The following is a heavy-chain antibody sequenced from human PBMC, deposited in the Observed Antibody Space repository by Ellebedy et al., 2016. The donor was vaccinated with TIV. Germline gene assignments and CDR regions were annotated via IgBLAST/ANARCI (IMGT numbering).Heavy chain of an antibody. CDR1: GAPSGNYF. CDR3: ARGFPAAWELAGA. D-gene: IGHD1-26*01. J-gene: IGHJ4*02. Sequence: GSLRLSXAVSGAPSGNYFWSWIRQPPGKGLEWIGEVTHTGGTNYNPSLESRVTMSLDTSENQFSLKVNSVTAADTAVYFCARGFPAAWELAGAWGQGTLVTVS. CDR2: VTHTGGT. V-gene: IGHV4-34*01.